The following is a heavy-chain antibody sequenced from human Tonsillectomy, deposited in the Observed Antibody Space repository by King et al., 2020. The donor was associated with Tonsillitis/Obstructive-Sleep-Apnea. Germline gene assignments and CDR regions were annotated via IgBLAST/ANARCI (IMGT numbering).Heavy chain of an antibody. CDR2: VYHSGST. CDR3: ARDSGYSGSSDFDY. D-gene: IGHD5-12*01. J-gene: IGHJ4*02. V-gene: IGHV4-4*02. CDR1: GGSISSSNW. Sequence: QLQESGPGLVKPSGTLSLTCAVSGGSISSSNWWSWVRQPPGKGLEWIGEVYHSGSTNYNPSLKIRVTKSVDKSTNQFSLKLSSVTAADTAVYYCARDSGYSGSSDFDYWGQGTLVTVSS.